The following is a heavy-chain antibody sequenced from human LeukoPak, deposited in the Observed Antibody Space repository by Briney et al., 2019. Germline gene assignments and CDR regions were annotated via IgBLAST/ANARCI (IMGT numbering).Heavy chain of an antibody. CDR2: ISGSGGSGGNT. CDR1: GFTFSSYA. J-gene: IGHJ4*02. CDR3: AKEDRTASSGYSDY. D-gene: IGHD3-22*01. V-gene: IGHV3-23*01. Sequence: GGSLRLSCAASGFTFSSYAMSWVRQAPGKGLEWVSDISGSGGSGGNTYYADSVKGRFTISRDNSKNTLYLLMNSLRAEDTAVYYCAKEDRTASSGYSDYWGQGTLVTVS.